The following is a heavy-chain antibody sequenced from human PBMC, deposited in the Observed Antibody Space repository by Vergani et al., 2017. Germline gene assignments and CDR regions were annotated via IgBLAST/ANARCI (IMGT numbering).Heavy chain of an antibody. D-gene: IGHD2-8*01. CDR2: INHSGST. J-gene: IGHJ2*01. Sequence: QVQLQQWGAGLLKPSETLSLTCAVYGGSFSGYYWSWIRQPPGKGLEWIGEINHSGSTNYNPSLKSRGTISVDTSKNQFSLKLSSVTAADTAVYYCARSQLYAAYWYFDLWGRGTLVTVSS. CDR3: ARSQLYAAYWYFDL. CDR1: GGSFSGYY. V-gene: IGHV4-34*01.